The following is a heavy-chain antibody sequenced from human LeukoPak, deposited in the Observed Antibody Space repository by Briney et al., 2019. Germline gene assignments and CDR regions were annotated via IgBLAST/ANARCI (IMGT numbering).Heavy chain of an antibody. V-gene: IGHV1-3*01. Sequence: ASVKVSCKASGYTFTSYAMHWVRQAPGQRLEWMGWINAGNGNTKYSQKFQGRVTITRDTSASTAYMELSGLRSEDTAVYYCARLHSSSWLTHFDYWGQGTLVTVSS. CDR1: GYTFTSYA. J-gene: IGHJ4*02. CDR3: ARLHSSSWLTHFDY. D-gene: IGHD6-13*01. CDR2: INAGNGNT.